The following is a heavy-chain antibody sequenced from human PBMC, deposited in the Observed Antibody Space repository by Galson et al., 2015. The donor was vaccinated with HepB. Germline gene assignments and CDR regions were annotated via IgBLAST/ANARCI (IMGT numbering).Heavy chain of an antibody. CDR3: ARNPHYNLLTGYSYYFDY. Sequence: SVKVSCKASGYTFTGYYMHWVRQAPGQGLEWMGRINPNSGGTNYVQKFQGRVTLTRDTSISTAYMELSRLRSDDTAVYYCARNPHYNLLTGYSYYFDYWGQGTLVTVSS. CDR1: GYTFTGYY. J-gene: IGHJ4*02. CDR2: INPNSGGT. D-gene: IGHD3-9*01. V-gene: IGHV1-2*06.